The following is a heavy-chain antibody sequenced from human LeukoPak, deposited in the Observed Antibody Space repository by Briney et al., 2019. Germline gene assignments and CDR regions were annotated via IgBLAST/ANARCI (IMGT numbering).Heavy chain of an antibody. V-gene: IGHV3-30*01. CDR2: ISYDGGNK. CDR1: GFTFSDYA. D-gene: IGHD6-13*01. J-gene: IGHJ4*02. CDR3: ARETYSSFDS. Sequence: GGSLRLSCAASGFTFSDYAMHWVRQAPGKGLEWVAIISYDGGNKYFADSVKGRFTISRDNSKNTLYLQMNSLRAEDAAVYYCARETYSSFDSWGQGTLVTVSS.